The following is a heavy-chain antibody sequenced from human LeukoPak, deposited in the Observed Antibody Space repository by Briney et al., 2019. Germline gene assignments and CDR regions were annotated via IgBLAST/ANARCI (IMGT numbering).Heavy chain of an antibody. CDR3: ARSLVVPTYYDFWSGGRFDY. Sequence: ASVKVSCKASGYTFTGYYMHWVRQAPGQGLEWMGWINPNSGGTNYAQKFQGRVTMTRDTSISTAYMELSRLRSDDTAVYYCARSLVVPTYYDFWSGGRFDYWGQETLVTVSS. V-gene: IGHV1-2*02. CDR2: INPNSGGT. D-gene: IGHD3-3*01. J-gene: IGHJ4*02. CDR1: GYTFTGYY.